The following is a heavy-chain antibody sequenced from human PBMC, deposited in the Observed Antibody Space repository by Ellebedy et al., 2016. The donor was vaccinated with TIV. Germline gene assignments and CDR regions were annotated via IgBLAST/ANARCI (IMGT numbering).Heavy chain of an antibody. J-gene: IGHJ4*02. D-gene: IGHD3-22*01. Sequence: ESLKISCTVSGGFISSSSYYWGWIRQPPGKGLEWIGSIYYSGSTYYNPSLKSRVTISVDTSKNQFSLKLSSVTAADTAVYYCARSTMIVVVPFDYWGQGTLVTVSS. CDR1: GGFISSSSYY. CDR3: ARSTMIVVVPFDY. V-gene: IGHV4-39*01. CDR2: IYYSGST.